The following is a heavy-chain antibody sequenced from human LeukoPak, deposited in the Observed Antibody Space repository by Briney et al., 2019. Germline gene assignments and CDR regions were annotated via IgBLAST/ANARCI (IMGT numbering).Heavy chain of an antibody. J-gene: IGHJ4*02. V-gene: IGHV3-7*01. D-gene: IGHD2/OR15-2a*01. CDR3: ARTRLSSDC. CDR2: IKQDGSDK. CDR1: GFTFSSYW. Sequence: GGSLRLSCAASGFTFSSYWMTWVRLAPGKGLEWVASIKQDGSDKNYVDSVKGRFTISRDNAKNSLYLQMNSLRDEDTAVYYCARTRLSSDCWGQGTLVTVSS.